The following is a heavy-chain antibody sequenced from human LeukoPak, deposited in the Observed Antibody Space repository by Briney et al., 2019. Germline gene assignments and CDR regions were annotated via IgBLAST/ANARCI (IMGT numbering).Heavy chain of an antibody. D-gene: IGHD3-22*01. CDR2: IYTSGST. J-gene: IGHJ4*02. V-gene: IGHV4-61*02. CDR1: GGSISSGSYY. CDR3: ARSGWRSSGDPITLDY. Sequence: SQTLSLTCTVSGGSISSGSYYWSWIRQPAGKGLEWIGRIYTSGSTNYNPSLKSRVTISVDTSKNQFSLKLSSVTAADTAVYYCARSGWRSSGDPITLDYWGQGTLVTVSS.